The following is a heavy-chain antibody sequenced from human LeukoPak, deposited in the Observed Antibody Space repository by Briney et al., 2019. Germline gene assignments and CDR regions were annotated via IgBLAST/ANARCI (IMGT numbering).Heavy chain of an antibody. V-gene: IGHV1-2*02. J-gene: IGHJ5*02. CDR3: ARVIAAAGTVAWFDP. D-gene: IGHD6-13*01. CDR1: GYTFTGYY. CDR2: INPNSGGT. Sequence: ASVKVSCKASGYTFTGYYMHWVRQAPGQGLEWMGWINPNSGGTNYAQKFQGRVTMTRDTSISTAYMELSRLRSDDTAVYYCARVIAAAGTVAWFDPWGQGTLVTVSS.